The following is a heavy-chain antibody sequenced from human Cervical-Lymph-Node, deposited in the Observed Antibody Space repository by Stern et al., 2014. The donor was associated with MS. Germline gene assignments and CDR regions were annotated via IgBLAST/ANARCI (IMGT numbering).Heavy chain of an antibody. D-gene: IGHD4-17*01. V-gene: IGHV1-8*01. CDR2: MNPNTGNT. CDR3: ARGRSPTVTDF. CDR1: GYTFTSYD. J-gene: IGHJ4*02. Sequence: VELIESGAEVKKPGASVKVSCKASGYTFTSYDIHWVRQATGQGLEWMGWMNPNTGNTGYAQKFQGRVIMTRDTSTGTAYMELTSLRSEDTAVYYCARGRSPTVTDFWGQGTLVTVSS.